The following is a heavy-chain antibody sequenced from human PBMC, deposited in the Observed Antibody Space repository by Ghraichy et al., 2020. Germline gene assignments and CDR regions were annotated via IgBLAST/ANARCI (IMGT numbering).Heavy chain of an antibody. J-gene: IGHJ4*02. Sequence: SETLSLTCAVYGGSFSGYYWSWIRQPPGKGLEWIGEINHSGSTNYNPSLKSRVTISVDKSKNQFSLKLSSVTAADTAVYYCARVRYCSGCSCYSKRGNYFDYWGQGTLVTVAS. CDR2: INHSGST. CDR3: ARVRYCSGCSCYSKRGNYFDY. D-gene: IGHD2-15*01. V-gene: IGHV4-34*01. CDR1: GGSFSGYY.